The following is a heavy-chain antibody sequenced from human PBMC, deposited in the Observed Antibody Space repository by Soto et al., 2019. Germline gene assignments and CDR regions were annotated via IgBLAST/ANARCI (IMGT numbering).Heavy chain of an antibody. Sequence: GGSLRLSCAASGFTFSSYWMSWVRQAPGKGLEWVANIKQDGSEKYYVDSVKGRFTISRGNAKNSLYLQMNSLRAEDTAVYYCARDGGYYDSSGNNWFDPWGQGTLVTVSS. D-gene: IGHD3-22*01. CDR3: ARDGGYYDSSGNNWFDP. J-gene: IGHJ5*02. V-gene: IGHV3-7*03. CDR1: GFTFSSYW. CDR2: IKQDGSEK.